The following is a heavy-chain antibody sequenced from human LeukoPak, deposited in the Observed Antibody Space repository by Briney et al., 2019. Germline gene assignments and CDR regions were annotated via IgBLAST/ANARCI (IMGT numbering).Heavy chain of an antibody. J-gene: IGHJ4*02. CDR3: ARDLRGSGSYSLDY. Sequence: GGSLRLSCAASGFTFRNYVIHWVRQAPGKGLEWVAVTSSDLNVKLYADSVKGRFTISRDNSRSTLYLQMNSLRPEDTAIYYCARDLRGSGSYSLDYWGQGTLVTVSS. CDR2: TSSDLNVK. CDR1: GFTFRNYV. V-gene: IGHV3-30-3*01. D-gene: IGHD1-26*01.